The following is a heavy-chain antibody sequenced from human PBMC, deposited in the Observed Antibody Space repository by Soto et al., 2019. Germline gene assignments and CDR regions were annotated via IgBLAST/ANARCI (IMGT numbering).Heavy chain of an antibody. D-gene: IGHD4-4*01. V-gene: IGHV2-5*02. Sequence: QITLKESGPPLVKPTQTLTLTCTFSGFPLTTTTVGVGWIRQPPGKALEGLALIYWDYEKRYSPSLKNRHTITKDTSKNQVVLTMTNMDPVDTATYYCAHRSVTTLAYWGQVTLVTVSS. CDR1: GFPLTTTTVG. CDR3: AHRSVTTLAY. CDR2: IYWDYEK. J-gene: IGHJ4*02.